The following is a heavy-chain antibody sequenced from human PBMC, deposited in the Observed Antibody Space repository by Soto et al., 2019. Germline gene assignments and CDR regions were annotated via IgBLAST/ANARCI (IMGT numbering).Heavy chain of an antibody. CDR1: GGSFSGYY. D-gene: IGHD6-25*01. Sequence: PSETLSLTCAVYGGSFSGYYWSWIRQPPGKGLEWIGEINHSGSTNYNPSLKSRVTISVDKSKNQFSLKLSSVTAADTAVYYCARSMASGLDYWGQGTLVTVSS. J-gene: IGHJ4*02. V-gene: IGHV4-34*01. CDR3: ARSMASGLDY. CDR2: INHSGST.